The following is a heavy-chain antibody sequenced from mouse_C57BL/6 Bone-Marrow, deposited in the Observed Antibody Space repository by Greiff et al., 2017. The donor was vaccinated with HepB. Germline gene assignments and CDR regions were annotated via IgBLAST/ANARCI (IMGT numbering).Heavy chain of an antibody. CDR3: ARTDGYYDDY. Sequence: VQLQQSGPELVKPGASVKISCKASGYTFTDYYMNWVKQSHGKSLEWIGDINPNNGGTSYNQKFKGKATLTVDKSSSTAYMELRSLTSEDSAVYYCARTDGYYDDYWGQGTTLTVSS. J-gene: IGHJ2*01. V-gene: IGHV1-26*01. CDR1: GYTFTDYY. CDR2: INPNNGGT. D-gene: IGHD2-3*01.